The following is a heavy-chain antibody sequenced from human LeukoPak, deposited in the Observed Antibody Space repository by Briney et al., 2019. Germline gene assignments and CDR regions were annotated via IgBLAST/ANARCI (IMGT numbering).Heavy chain of an antibody. V-gene: IGHV1-58*01. CDR3: AAALRYDPPMPHYYYYGMDV. D-gene: IGHD5-12*01. Sequence: GASVKVSCKASGFTFTNSAVQWVRQARGQRLEWIGWIVVGSGNTNYAQKFQERVTITRDMSTSTAYMELSSLRSEDTAVYYCAAALRYDPPMPHYYYYGMDVWGQGTTVTVSS. CDR2: IVVGSGNT. J-gene: IGHJ6*02. CDR1: GFTFTNSA.